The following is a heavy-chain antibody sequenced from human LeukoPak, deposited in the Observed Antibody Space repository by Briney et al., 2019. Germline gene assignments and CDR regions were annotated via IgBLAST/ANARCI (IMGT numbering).Heavy chain of an antibody. CDR1: GGTFSSYA. CDR2: ISAYNGNT. J-gene: IGHJ2*01. CDR3: ARGGVRDSSGWSNWYLDL. D-gene: IGHD3-22*01. Sequence: ASVKVSCKASGGTFSSYAISWVRQAPGQGLEWMGWISAYNGNTNYAQKFQGRVTMTTDTSTSTAYMELSSLRSEDTAVYYCARGGVRDSSGWSNWYLDLWGRGTLVTVSS. V-gene: IGHV1-18*01.